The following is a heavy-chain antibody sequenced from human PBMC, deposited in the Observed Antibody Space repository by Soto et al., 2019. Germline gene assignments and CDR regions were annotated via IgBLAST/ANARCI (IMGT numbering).Heavy chain of an antibody. Sequence: SETLSLTCAVYGGSFSGYYWSWIRQPPGKGLEWIGEINHSGSTNYNPSLKSRVTISVDTSKNQFSLKLSSVTAADTAVYYCARGYCSSTSCWNWFDPWGQGTLVTV. CDR2: INHSGST. V-gene: IGHV4-34*01. CDR1: GGSFSGYY. CDR3: ARGYCSSTSCWNWFDP. D-gene: IGHD2-2*01. J-gene: IGHJ5*02.